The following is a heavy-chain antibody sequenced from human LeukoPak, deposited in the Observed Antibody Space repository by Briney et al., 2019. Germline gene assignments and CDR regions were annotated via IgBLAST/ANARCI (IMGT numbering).Heavy chain of an antibody. Sequence: GGSLRLSCAASGFTFSSYVMHWVRQAPGKGLEGVAFIRYDGSNKYYADSVKGRFTISRDNSKNTLYLQMNSLRAEDTAVYYCAKDKPEWYNWKNWFDPWGQGTLVTVSS. V-gene: IGHV3-30*02. CDR2: IRYDGSNK. D-gene: IGHD1-20*01. J-gene: IGHJ5*02. CDR1: GFTFSSYV. CDR3: AKDKPEWYNWKNWFDP.